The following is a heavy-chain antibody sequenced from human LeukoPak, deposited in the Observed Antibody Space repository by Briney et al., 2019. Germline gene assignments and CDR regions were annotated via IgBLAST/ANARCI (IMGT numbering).Heavy chain of an antibody. J-gene: IGHJ4*02. CDR3: ARDQSSGWYSYYFDC. V-gene: IGHV3-33*01. Sequence: PGGSLRLSCAQSGFTLRRYGVQWVRQAPGKGLEWVAVIWYDGSNKYYADSVKGRFTISRDNSKNTLYLQMNSLRAEDTAVYFCARDQSSGWYSYYFDCWVQGSLVTVSS. CDR2: IWYDGSNK. CDR1: GFTLRRYG. D-gene: IGHD6-19*01.